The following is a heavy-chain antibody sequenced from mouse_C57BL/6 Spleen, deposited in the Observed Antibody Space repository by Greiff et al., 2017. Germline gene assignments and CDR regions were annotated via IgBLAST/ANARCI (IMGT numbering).Heavy chain of an antibody. D-gene: IGHD1-1*01. J-gene: IGHJ2*01. CDR3: ARDYGTYFDY. CDR1: GFNIKDYY. CDR2: IDPEDGET. Sequence: VQLQQSGAELVKPGASVKLSCTASGFNIKDYYMHWVKQRTEQGLEWIGRIDPEDGETKYAPKFQCKATITADTSSNTAYLQLSSLTSEDTAVYYCARDYGTYFDYWGQGTTLTVSS. V-gene: IGHV14-2*01.